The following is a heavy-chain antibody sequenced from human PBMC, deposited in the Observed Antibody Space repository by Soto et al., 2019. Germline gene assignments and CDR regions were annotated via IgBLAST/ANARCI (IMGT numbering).Heavy chain of an antibody. J-gene: IGHJ6*02. Sequence: GESLKISCKGSGYSFTSYWISWVRQMRGKGLEWMGRIDPSDSYTNYSPSFQGHVTISADKSISTAYLQWSSLKASDTAMYYCARRTRGRDYYGMDVWGQGTTVTVSS. V-gene: IGHV5-10-1*01. D-gene: IGHD1-26*01. CDR3: ARRTRGRDYYGMDV. CDR1: GYSFTSYW. CDR2: IDPSDSYT.